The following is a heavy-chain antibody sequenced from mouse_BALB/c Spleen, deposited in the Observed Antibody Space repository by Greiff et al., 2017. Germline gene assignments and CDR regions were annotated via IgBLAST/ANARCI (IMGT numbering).Heavy chain of an antibody. CDR3: ARNPRYYGSSYTWFAY. Sequence: QVQLQQSGPGLVQPSQSLSITCTVSGFSLTSYGVHWVRQSPGKGLEWLGVIWSGGSTDYNAAFISRLSISKDNSKSQVFFKMNSLQANDTAIYYCARNPRYYGSSYTWFAYWGQGTLVTVSA. CDR1: GFSLTSYG. J-gene: IGHJ3*01. D-gene: IGHD1-1*01. V-gene: IGHV2-2*02. CDR2: IWSGGST.